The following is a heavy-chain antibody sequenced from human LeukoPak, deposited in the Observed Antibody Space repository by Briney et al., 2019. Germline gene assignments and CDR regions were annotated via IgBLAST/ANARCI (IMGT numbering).Heavy chain of an antibody. CDR3: AMRTGYSSSWSYLNFDY. Sequence: KPSETLSLTCAVYGGSFSGYYWSWIRQPPGMGLEWIGEINHSGSTNYNPSLKSRVTISVDTSKNQFSLKLSSVTAADTAVYYCAMRTGYSSSWSYLNFDYWGQGTLVTVSS. V-gene: IGHV4-34*01. CDR1: GGSFSGYY. CDR2: INHSGST. J-gene: IGHJ4*02. D-gene: IGHD6-13*01.